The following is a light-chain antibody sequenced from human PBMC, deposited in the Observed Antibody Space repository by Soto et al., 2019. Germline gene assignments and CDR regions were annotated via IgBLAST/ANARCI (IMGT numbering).Light chain of an antibody. Sequence: DIHMTQFRSSLSASVEYSVIITCRASQSISNHLNWYQQKPGKPPKLLILNASTLGSGVPSRFSGSGSGTEFTLTISGLQPDDFATYYCQHCDTSWPFGQGTKVDIK. CDR1: QSISNH. V-gene: IGKV1-39*01. CDR3: QHCDTSWP. J-gene: IGKJ1*01. CDR2: NAS.